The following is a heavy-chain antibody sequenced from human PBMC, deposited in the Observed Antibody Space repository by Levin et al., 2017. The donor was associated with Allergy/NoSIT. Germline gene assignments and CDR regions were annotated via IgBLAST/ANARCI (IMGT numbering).Heavy chain of an antibody. Sequence: ASVKVSCKASGYTFTSYAMHWVRQAPGQRLEWMGWINAGNGNTRYSQKFQGRVTITRDTSASTGYVELSSLRSEDTAVYYCARGGYCSVSSCSPGAYWGQGTLVTVSS. D-gene: IGHD2-15*01. CDR2: INAGNGNT. CDR1: GYTFTSYA. V-gene: IGHV1-3*01. CDR3: ARGGYCSVSSCSPGAY. J-gene: IGHJ4*02.